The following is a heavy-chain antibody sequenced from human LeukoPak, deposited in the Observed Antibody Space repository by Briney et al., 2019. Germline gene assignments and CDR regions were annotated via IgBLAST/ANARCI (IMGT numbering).Heavy chain of an antibody. D-gene: IGHD2-15*01. V-gene: IGHV4-34*01. CDR1: VESFSGYY. CDR3: ARVVPSDYYFDY. CDR2: INHSEST. Sequence: SETLSLPCAVYVESFSGYYWSWLRQPPGKGLEWIGEINHSESTNYNPSLKSRVTISLDTSKNQFSLKLSSVTAADTAVYYCARVVPSDYYFDYWGQGTLVTVSS. J-gene: IGHJ4*02.